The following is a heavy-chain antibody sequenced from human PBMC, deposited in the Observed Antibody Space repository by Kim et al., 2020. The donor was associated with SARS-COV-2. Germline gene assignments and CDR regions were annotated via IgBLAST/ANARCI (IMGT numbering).Heavy chain of an antibody. Sequence: SVKVSCKASGGTFSSYAISWVRQAPGQGLEWMGRFIPILGIANYAQKFQGRVTITADKSTSTAYMELSSLRSEDTAVYYCARDGLGTGGNFDHWGQGTL. CDR2: FIPILGIA. J-gene: IGHJ4*02. V-gene: IGHV1-69*04. D-gene: IGHD3-10*01. CDR3: ARDGLGTGGNFDH. CDR1: GGTFSSYA.